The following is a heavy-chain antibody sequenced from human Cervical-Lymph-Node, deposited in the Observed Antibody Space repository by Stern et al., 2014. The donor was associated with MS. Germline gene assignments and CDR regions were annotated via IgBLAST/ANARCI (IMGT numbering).Heavy chain of an antibody. J-gene: IGHJ6*02. CDR3: AKDQGGLYSSGYYGMDV. D-gene: IGHD6-19*01. V-gene: IGHV3-30*18. CDR1: GFTFSSYG. CDR2: ISYDGSNK. Sequence: MQLVESGGGVVQPGRSLRLSCAASGFTFSSYGMHWVRQAPGKGLEWVAVISYDGSNKYYADSVKGRFTISRDNSKNTLYLQMNSLRAEDTAVYYCAKDQGGLYSSGYYGMDVWGQGTTVTVSS.